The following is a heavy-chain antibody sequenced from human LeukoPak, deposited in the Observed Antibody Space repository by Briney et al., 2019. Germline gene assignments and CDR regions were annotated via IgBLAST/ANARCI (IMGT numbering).Heavy chain of an antibody. J-gene: IGHJ4*02. CDR2: IYYSGST. V-gene: IGHV4-39*07. CDR3: ARVGDYYDSSGAGDFDY. D-gene: IGHD3-22*01. Sequence: SETLSLTCTVSGGSISSSSYYWGWIRQPPGKGLEWIGSIYYSGSTYYNPSLKSRVTISVDTSKNQFSLKLSSVTAADTAVYYCARVGDYYDSSGAGDFDYWGQGTLVTVSS. CDR1: GGSISSSSYY.